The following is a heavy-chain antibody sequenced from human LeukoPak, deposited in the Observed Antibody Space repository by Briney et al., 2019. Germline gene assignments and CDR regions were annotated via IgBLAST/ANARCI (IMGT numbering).Heavy chain of an antibody. Sequence: ASVKVPCKASGGTFSSYAISWVRQAPGQGLEWMGRIIPIFGIANYAQKFQGRVTITADKSTSTAYMELSSLRSEDTAVYYCARTEMTTVTPIDYWGQGTLVTVSS. CDR3: ARTEMTTVTPIDY. CDR2: IIPIFGIA. CDR1: GGTFSSYA. V-gene: IGHV1-69*04. D-gene: IGHD4-17*01. J-gene: IGHJ4*02.